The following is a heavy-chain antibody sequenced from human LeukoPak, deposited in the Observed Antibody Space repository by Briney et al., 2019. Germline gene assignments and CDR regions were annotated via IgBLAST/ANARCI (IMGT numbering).Heavy chain of an antibody. CDR3: AKDLHYGSADY. CDR1: GLTFSNYW. V-gene: IGHV3-74*01. D-gene: IGHD3-10*01. J-gene: IGHJ4*02. Sequence: AGSLRLSCAASGLTFSNYWMHWVRQDPGKGLVWVSFINPDGSTTNYADSVKGRFTISRDNAKNALYLQMNSLRAEDTAVYYCAKDLHYGSADYWGQGTLVTVSS. CDR2: INPDGSTT.